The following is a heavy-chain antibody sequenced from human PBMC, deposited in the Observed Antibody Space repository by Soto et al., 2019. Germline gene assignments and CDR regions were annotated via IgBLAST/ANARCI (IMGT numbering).Heavy chain of an antibody. D-gene: IGHD2-21*02. Sequence: QVQLQESGPGLVKPSQALSLTCTVSCGSISRDDYSWGWIRQPPGKGLEWIGYIYHSGSSYYNPSLKSRVTISRDTSKTQLYLLLTSKSAAYTAVYNSGLTAPRGAETWCDPWGQGTRVTVS. V-gene: IGHV4-30-4*01. J-gene: IGHJ5*02. CDR1: CGSISRDDYS. CDR3: GLTAPRGAETWCDP. CDR2: IYHSGSS.